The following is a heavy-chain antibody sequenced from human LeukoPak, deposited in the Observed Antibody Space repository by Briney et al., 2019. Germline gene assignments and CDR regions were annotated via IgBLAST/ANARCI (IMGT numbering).Heavy chain of an antibody. CDR2: IKQDGSEK. Sequence: PGGSLRLSCAASGFTFSTYWMNWVRQAPGEGLEWVANIKQDGSEKYYVDSVKGRFTLSRESAKNSLYLQMNSLRAEDTAVYYCARAEWSNWYFDLWGRGTLVTVSS. CDR1: GFTFSTYW. CDR3: ARAEWSNWYFDL. D-gene: IGHD3-3*01. V-gene: IGHV3-7*03. J-gene: IGHJ2*01.